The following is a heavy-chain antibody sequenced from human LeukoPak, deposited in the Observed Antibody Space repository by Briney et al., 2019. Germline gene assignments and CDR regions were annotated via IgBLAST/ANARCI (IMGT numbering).Heavy chain of an antibody. J-gene: IGHJ4*02. Sequence: GGSLRLSCAASGFTLSSYSMNWVRQAPGKGLEWVSSISSSSSYIYYADSVKGRFTISRDNAKNSLYLQMNSLRAEDTAMYYCARGGDGYDSDLDYWGQGTLVTVSS. D-gene: IGHD5-24*01. CDR1: GFTLSSYS. V-gene: IGHV3-21*01. CDR3: ARGGDGYDSDLDY. CDR2: ISSSSSYI.